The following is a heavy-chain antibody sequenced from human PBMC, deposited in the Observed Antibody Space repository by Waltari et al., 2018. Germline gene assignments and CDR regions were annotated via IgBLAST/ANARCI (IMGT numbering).Heavy chain of an antibody. CDR3: AREAGYDCIWESSFDD. D-gene: IGHD3-16*01. CDR1: GGTFSSYA. V-gene: IGHV1-69*12. J-gene: IGHJ4*02. Sequence: QVQLVQSGAEVKKPVSSVKVSCKASGGTFSSYAISWMRQAPGQGLEWMGGIDPKFGTANYAQKFQGRVPVTADEATSTAYMELSSLGAEDTAVYYCAREAGYDCIWESSFDDWGQGTLVTVAS. CDR2: IDPKFGTA.